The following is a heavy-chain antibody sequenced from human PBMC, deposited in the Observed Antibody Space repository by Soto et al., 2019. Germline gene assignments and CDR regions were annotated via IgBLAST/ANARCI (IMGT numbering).Heavy chain of an antibody. D-gene: IGHD2-15*01. CDR2: IYHSGST. J-gene: IGHJ5*02. CDR1: GGSISSSNW. CDR3: ARVRYCSGGSCYPRFDP. V-gene: IGHV4-4*02. Sequence: SDTLSLTCAVSGGSISSSNWWSWVRQPPGKGLEWIGEIYHSGSTNYNPSLKSRVTISVDKSKNQFSLKLSSVTAADTAVYYCARVRYCSGGSCYPRFDPWGQGTLVTVS.